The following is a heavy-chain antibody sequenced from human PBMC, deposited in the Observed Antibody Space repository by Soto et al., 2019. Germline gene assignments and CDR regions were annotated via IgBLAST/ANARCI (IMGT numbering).Heavy chain of an antibody. V-gene: IGHV1-69*01. J-gene: IGHJ6*02. D-gene: IGHD2-2*01. Sequence: QVQLVQTGAEVKKPGSSVKVSCKASGGTFSSDAISSVRQAAGRGRAWMEGFIRFFGTANYAQKLQGRVTISADESTSTAYMELSSLRSEDAAVYYCAGLVVVAAAIRGASEYYYGMDVWGQGTTVTVSS. CDR1: GGTFSSDA. CDR3: AGLVVVAAAIRGASEYYYGMDV. CDR2: FIRFFGTA.